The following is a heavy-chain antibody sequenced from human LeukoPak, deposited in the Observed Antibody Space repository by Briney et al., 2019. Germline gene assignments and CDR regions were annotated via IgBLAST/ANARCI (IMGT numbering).Heavy chain of an antibody. V-gene: IGHV1-46*01. Sequence: GASVKVSCKASGYTFTSYYMHWVRQAPGQGLEWMGIINPSGGSTSYAQKFHDRVTMTEDTSTDTAYMELSSLRSEDTAVYYCATVNVLRYFDWPYYFDYWGQGTLVTVSS. CDR2: INPSGGST. CDR3: ATVNVLRYFDWPYYFDY. D-gene: IGHD3-9*01. J-gene: IGHJ4*02. CDR1: GYTFTSYY.